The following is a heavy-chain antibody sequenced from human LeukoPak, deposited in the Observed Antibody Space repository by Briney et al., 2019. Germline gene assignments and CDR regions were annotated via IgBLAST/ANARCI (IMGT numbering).Heavy chain of an antibody. J-gene: IGHJ4*02. CDR3: ARRGNPFDY. CDR2: IHHSGST. CDR1: GYSISSDYY. V-gene: IGHV4-38-2*02. Sequence: PSETLSLTCSVSGYSISSDYYWGWFRQPPGKGLEWIGSIHHSGSTYYNPSRKSRVTISVDTSKNQFSLRVTSVTAADTAVYYCARRGNPFDYWGQGTLVTVSS.